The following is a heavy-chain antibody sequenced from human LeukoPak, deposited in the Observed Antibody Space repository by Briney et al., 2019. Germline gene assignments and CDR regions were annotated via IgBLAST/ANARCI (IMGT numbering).Heavy chain of an antibody. CDR3: ARVAGRWLPARYFDY. CDR1: GGSIISHY. Sequence: PSETLSLTCTVSGGSIISHYWSWIRQPPGKGLEWIGYIYYSGSTNYNPSLKRRVTISVDTSKNQFSLKLSSVTAADTAVYYCARVAGRWLPARYFDYWGQGTLVTVSS. CDR2: IYYSGST. D-gene: IGHD5-24*01. V-gene: IGHV4-59*11. J-gene: IGHJ4*02.